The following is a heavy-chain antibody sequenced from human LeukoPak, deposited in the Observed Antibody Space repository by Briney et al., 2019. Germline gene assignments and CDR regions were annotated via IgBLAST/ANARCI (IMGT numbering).Heavy chain of an antibody. CDR3: ARVPRISHYGMDV. CDR1: GDSVSSNSAA. Sequence: LSXTRAXSGDSVSSNSAAWNWIRQSPSRGLEWLXRTYYRSKWYNDYAVSVKSRITINPDTSKNQFSLQLNSVTPEDTAVYYCARVPRISHYGMDVWGKGTTVTVSS. CDR2: TYYRSKWYN. V-gene: IGHV6-1*01. J-gene: IGHJ6*04. D-gene: IGHD1-14*01.